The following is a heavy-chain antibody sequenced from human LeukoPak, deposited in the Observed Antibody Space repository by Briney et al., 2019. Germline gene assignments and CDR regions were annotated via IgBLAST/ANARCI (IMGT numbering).Heavy chain of an antibody. J-gene: IGHJ4*02. V-gene: IGHV4-34*01. CDR2: NHSGST. CDR3: ARDVYFDY. Sequence: NHSGSTNYNPSLKSRVTISVDTSKNQFSLKLSSVTAADTAVYYCARDVYFDYWGQGTLVTVSS.